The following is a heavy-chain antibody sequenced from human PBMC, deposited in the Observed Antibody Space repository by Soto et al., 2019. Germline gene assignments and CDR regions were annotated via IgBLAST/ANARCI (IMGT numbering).Heavy chain of an antibody. D-gene: IGHD3-10*01. CDR2: ILNDGSNR. CDR1: EFTFSNYG. Sequence: QVQLVESGGGVVQPGRSLRLSCAASEFTFSNYGMHWVRQAPGKGLEWVAVILNDGSNRYHADSVKDRFTISRENSKNTLYLQINSLRAEDTAEYYCARDDEYSGNGMDVWGQGTTVTVS. V-gene: IGHV3-33*01. J-gene: IGHJ6*02. CDR3: ARDDEYSGNGMDV.